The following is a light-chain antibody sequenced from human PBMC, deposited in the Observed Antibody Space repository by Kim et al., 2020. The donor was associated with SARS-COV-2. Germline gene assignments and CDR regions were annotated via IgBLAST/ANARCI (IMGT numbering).Light chain of an antibody. Sequence: NFMLTQPHSVSESPGKTVTISCTRSSGSIASNYVQWYQQRPGSSPTTVIYEDNERPSGVPVRFSGSTDSSSNSASLTISGLSPEDEADYYCQSYDNSNVIFGGGTKLTVL. CDR2: EDN. V-gene: IGLV6-57*01. CDR3: QSYDNSNVI. CDR1: SGSIASNY. J-gene: IGLJ2*01.